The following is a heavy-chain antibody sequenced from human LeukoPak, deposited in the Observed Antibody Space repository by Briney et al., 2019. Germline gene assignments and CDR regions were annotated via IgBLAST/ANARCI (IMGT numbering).Heavy chain of an antibody. CDR2: IYYSGNT. CDR1: GGSISSGDNY. J-gene: IGHJ5*02. Sequence: SETLSLTCTVSGGSISSGDNYWSWIRQPPGKGLEWIGYIYYSGNTYYNPSLKSRLTISVDTSKNQFSLKLTSVTAADTAVYYCARDMTGAHWFDPWGQGTLVTVSS. CDR3: ARDMTGAHWFDP. D-gene: IGHD1-14*01. V-gene: IGHV4-30-4*01.